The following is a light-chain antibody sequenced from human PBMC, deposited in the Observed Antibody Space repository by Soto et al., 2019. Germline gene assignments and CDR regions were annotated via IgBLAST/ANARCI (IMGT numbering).Light chain of an antibody. J-gene: IGLJ3*02. CDR2: SNN. Sequence: QSVLTQPPSVSATPGQRVTISCSGSSSNIGSNYVYWYQQLPGMAPKLLIFSNNQRPSGVPDRFSGSKSGTSASLAISGLRSEDEAEYYCLSYTSANTRVFGGGTKLTVL. CDR3: LSYTSANTRV. CDR1: SSNIGSNY. V-gene: IGLV1-47*02.